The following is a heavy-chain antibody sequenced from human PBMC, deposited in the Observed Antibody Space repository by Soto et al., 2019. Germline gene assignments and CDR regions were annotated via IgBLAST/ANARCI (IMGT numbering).Heavy chain of an antibody. V-gene: IGHV4-59*01. CDR2: IYYSGST. J-gene: IGHJ4*02. D-gene: IGHD3-16*01. CDR3: XXXXXXXXPRLDY. Sequence: QVQLQESGPGLVKPSETLSLNCTISGGPISSYYWSWIRQSPGKGLEWIGYIYYSGSTNYNPSLKSRVTISVDTSKNQFSLELSSXTAXXXXXXXXXXXXXXXXPRLDYWGQGTLVTVSS. CDR1: GGPISSYY.